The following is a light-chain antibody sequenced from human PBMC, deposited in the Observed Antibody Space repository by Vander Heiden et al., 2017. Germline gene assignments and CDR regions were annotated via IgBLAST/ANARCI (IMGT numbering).Light chain of an antibody. Sequence: SYVLTQLPSVSVAPGQTARITCGGDNIGTKSVHWYQQKPGQAPVLVVYEDSDRPPGIPERLSGSNSGNTATLTISSVEAGDEADYFCQVWHSSSDRVFGGGTKLTVL. J-gene: IGLJ3*02. CDR3: QVWHSSSDRV. V-gene: IGLV3-21*02. CDR1: NIGTKS. CDR2: EDS.